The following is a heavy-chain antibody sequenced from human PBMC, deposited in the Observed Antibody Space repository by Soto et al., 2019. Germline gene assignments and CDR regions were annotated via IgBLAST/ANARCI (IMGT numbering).Heavy chain of an antibody. CDR2: IWYDGSNK. D-gene: IGHD6-13*01. J-gene: IGHJ3*02. V-gene: IGHV3-33*01. CDR3: ASGLSIAAARHNAFDI. CDR1: GFTFGGYG. Sequence: GGSLRLSCGASGFTFGGYGVHWVRQAPGKGLEWVAVIWYDGSNKYYADSVKGRFTISRDNSKNTLYLQMNSLRAEDTAVYYCASGLSIAAARHNAFDIWGQGTMVTVSS.